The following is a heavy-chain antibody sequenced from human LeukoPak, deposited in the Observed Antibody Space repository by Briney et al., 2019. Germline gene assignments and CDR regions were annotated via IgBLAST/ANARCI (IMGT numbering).Heavy chain of an antibody. CDR3: ARVPSPGPNYGSGSSHFDY. CDR1: GFTFSNYV. J-gene: IGHJ4*02. V-gene: IGHV3-21*01. CDR2: ISTSSSYI. D-gene: IGHD3-10*01. Sequence: GGSLRLSCAASGFTFSNYVMSWVRQAPGKGLEWVSSISTSSSYIYYADSVKGRFTISRDNAKNPLYLQMNSLRAEDTAVYYCARVPSPGPNYGSGSSHFDYWGQGTLVTVSS.